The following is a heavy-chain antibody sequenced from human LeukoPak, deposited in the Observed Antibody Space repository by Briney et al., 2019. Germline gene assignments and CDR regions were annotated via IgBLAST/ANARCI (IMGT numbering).Heavy chain of an antibody. V-gene: IGHV5-51*01. CDR3: VSWGQYSSSWIDAFDI. Sequence: GESLKISCKGSGYRLTSYCIGWVRQMPGKGLEWMGIIHPGDSDTRYSPSFQGQVTISADKSISTAYLQWSSLKASDTAMYYCVSWGQYSSSWIDAFDIWGQGTMVTVSS. D-gene: IGHD6-13*01. J-gene: IGHJ3*02. CDR2: IHPGDSDT. CDR1: GYRLTSYC.